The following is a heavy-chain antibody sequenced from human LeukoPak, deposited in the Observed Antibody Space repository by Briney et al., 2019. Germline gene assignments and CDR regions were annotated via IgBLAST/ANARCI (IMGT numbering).Heavy chain of an antibody. Sequence: SETLSLTCTVSGGSISSGGYYWSWIRQHPGKGLEWIGYIYYSGSTYYNPSLKSRVTISVDTSKNQFSLKLSSVTAADTAVNYCAHTWTGYYDSSGYSFDIWGQGTMVTVSS. J-gene: IGHJ3*02. V-gene: IGHV4-31*03. CDR2: IYYSGST. D-gene: IGHD3-22*01. CDR3: AHTWTGYYDSSGYSFDI. CDR1: GGSISSGGYY.